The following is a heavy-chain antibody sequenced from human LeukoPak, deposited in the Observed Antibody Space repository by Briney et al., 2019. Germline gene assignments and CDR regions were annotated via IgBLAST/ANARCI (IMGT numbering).Heavy chain of an antibody. V-gene: IGHV3-48*01. CDR3: ARGGYGDYGRFDY. Sequence: GGSLRLSCAASGFTFSSYSMNWVRQAPGKGPEWVSYISSSSSTIYYADSVKGRFTISRDNAKNSLYLQMNSLRAEDTAVYYCARGGYGDYGRFDYWGQGTLVTVSS. D-gene: IGHD4-17*01. CDR1: GFTFSSYS. CDR2: ISSSSSTI. J-gene: IGHJ4*02.